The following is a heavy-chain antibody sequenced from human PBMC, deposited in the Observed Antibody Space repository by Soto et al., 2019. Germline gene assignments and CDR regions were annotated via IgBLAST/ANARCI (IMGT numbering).Heavy chain of an antibody. J-gene: IGHJ4*02. D-gene: IGHD6-6*01. CDR3: AREGSSSGLLFDY. V-gene: IGHV1-69*01. Sequence: VKVSCKASGGTFSSYAISWVRQAPGQGLEWMGGTIPIFGTANYAQKFQGRVTITADESTSTAYMELSSLRSEDTAVYYCAREGSSSGLLFDYWGQGTLVTVSS. CDR1: GGTFSSYA. CDR2: TIPIFGTA.